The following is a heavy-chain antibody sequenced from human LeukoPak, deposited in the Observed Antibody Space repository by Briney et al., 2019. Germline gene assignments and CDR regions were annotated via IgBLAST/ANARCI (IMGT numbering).Heavy chain of an antibody. CDR3: AKDYGVSVTRGSGGMDV. CDR2: IYYSGST. V-gene: IGHV4-39*05. CDR1: GGSTRSNSYY. Sequence: SETPSLTCTVSGGSTRSNSYYWGWIRQPPGKGLEWIGNIYYSGSTYYNPSLKSRVTISVDTSKNQFSLKLTSVTAADTAVYYCAKDYGVSVTRGSGGMDVWGQGTTVTVSS. J-gene: IGHJ6*02. D-gene: IGHD4-17*01.